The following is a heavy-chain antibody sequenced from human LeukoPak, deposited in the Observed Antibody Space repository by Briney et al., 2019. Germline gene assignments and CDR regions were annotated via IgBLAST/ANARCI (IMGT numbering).Heavy chain of an antibody. CDR3: ARGGPVFPYYGMDV. D-gene: IGHD2-8*01. J-gene: IGHJ6*02. CDR2: LYSGGST. CDR1: GFTVSSNY. V-gene: IGHV3-66*01. Sequence: GGSLRLSCAASGFTVSSNYMSWVRQAPGKGLEWVSVLYSGGSTYYADSVKGRFTISRDNSKNTLYLQMNSLRAEDTAVYYCARGGPVFPYYGMDVWGQGTTVTVSS.